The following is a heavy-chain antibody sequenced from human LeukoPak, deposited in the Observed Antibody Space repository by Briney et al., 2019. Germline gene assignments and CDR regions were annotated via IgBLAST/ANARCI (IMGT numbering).Heavy chain of an antibody. J-gene: IGHJ4*02. CDR1: GYTFTGYY. CDR2: INPNSGGT. CDR3: ARDLWSDYYGSGSPFDY. D-gene: IGHD3-10*01. Sequence: ASVKVSCKAFGYTFTGYYMHWVRQAPGQGLEWMGWINPNSGGTNSAQKLQGRVTMTTDTSTSTAYMELRSLRSDDTAVYYCARDLWSDYYGSGSPFDYWGQGTLVTVSS. V-gene: IGHV1-2*02.